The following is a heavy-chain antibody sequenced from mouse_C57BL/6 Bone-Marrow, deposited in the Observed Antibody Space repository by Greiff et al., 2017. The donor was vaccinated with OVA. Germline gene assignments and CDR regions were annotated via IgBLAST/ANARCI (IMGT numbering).Heavy chain of an antibody. CDR2: INSDGGST. Sequence: EVHLVESGGGLVQPGESLKLSCESNEYDFPSYDMSWVRQTPEKRLELVAAINSDGGSTYYPDNMERRFIISRDNTKKTLYLQMMILRSEDTALSYYLDSYWYCDVWGTGTTVTVSA. CDR1: EYDFPSYD. J-gene: IGHJ1*03. V-gene: IGHV5-2*01. CDR3: LDSYWYCDV.